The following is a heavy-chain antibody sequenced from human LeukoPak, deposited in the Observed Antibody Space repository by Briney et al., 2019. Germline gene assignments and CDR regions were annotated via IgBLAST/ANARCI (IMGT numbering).Heavy chain of an antibody. J-gene: IGHJ4*02. CDR3: AKDFEPYCSSTSCLSTTVDY. CDR2: ISWNSGSI. D-gene: IGHD2-2*01. V-gene: IGHV3-9*01. CDR1: GFTFDDYA. Sequence: PGRSLRLSCAASGFTFDDYAMHWVRQAPGKGLEWVSGISWNSGSIGYADSVKGRFTISRDNAKNSLYLQMNSLRAEDTALYYCAKDFEPYCSSTSCLSTTVDYWGQGTLVTVS.